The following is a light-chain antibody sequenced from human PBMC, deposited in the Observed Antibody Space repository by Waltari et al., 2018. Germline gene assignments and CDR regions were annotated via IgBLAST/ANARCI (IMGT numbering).Light chain of an antibody. V-gene: IGKV3-11*01. CDR3: QQRRDWPTT. CDR1: QTINYY. J-gene: IGKJ5*01. CDR2: DAT. Sequence: EIVLTQSPATLSLSPGERATLSCRASQTINYYLAWYQQKPGQAPRRVIYDATNRATGIPARFSGSGSGTDFTLSISSLQPEDFAVYYCQQRRDWPTTFGQGTRLETK.